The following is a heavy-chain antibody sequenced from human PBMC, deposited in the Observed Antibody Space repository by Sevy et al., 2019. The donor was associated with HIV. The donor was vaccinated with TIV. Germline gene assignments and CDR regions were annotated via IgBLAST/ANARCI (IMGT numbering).Heavy chain of an antibody. V-gene: IGHV3-21*01. CDR1: GFTFSKYP. Sequence: GGSLRLSCVVSGFTFSKYPMNWVRQAPGKGLEWVSSISSSSNYIYYGDSVKGRFTIPRDNAKNSLYLKMNSLGADDTAVYYCARDGGCSSTACLLYFDYWGQGTLVTVSS. CDR2: ISSSSNYI. J-gene: IGHJ4*02. D-gene: IGHD2-2*01. CDR3: ARDGGCSSTACLLYFDY.